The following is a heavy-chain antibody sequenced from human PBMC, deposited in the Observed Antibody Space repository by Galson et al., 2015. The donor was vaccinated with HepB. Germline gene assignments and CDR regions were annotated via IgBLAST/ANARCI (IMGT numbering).Heavy chain of an antibody. J-gene: IGHJ6*02. V-gene: IGHV3-11*03. CDR3: AAEQSSSSGNYGMDV. D-gene: IGHD6-6*01. CDR1: GFTFSDFY. CDR2: ISRSSTYT. Sequence: SLRLSCAASGFTFSDFYMSWIRQAPGKGLEYISYISRSSTYTDYADSVKGRFTISRDNAKNSLYLQMNSLRAEDTAVYYCAAEQSSSSGNYGMDVWGQGTLVTVSS.